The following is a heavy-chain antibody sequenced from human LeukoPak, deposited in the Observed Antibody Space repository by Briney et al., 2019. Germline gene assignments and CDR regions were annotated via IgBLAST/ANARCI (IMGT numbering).Heavy chain of an antibody. Sequence: AASVKVSCKASGGTFSSYVISWVRQAPGQGLEWMGRIIPILGIANHAQKFQGRVTITAGKSTSTAYMELSSLRSEDTAMYYCARDRPVDTNYYYYYGMDVWGQGTTVTVSS. D-gene: IGHD5-18*01. CDR1: GGTFSSYV. J-gene: IGHJ6*02. CDR2: IIPILGIA. V-gene: IGHV1-69*04. CDR3: ARDRPVDTNYYYYYGMDV.